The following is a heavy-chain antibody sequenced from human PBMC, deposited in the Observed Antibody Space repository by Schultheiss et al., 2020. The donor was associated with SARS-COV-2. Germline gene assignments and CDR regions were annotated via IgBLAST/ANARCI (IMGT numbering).Heavy chain of an antibody. CDR3: ARDEAVAGYGMDV. CDR1: GYTFTSYG. CDR2: INPNSGGT. D-gene: IGHD6-19*01. Sequence: ASVKVSCKASGYTFTSYGISWVRQAPGQGLEWMGWINPNSGGTNYAQKFQGWVTMTRDTSISTAYMELSRLRSDDTAVYYCARDEAVAGYGMDVWGQGTTVTVSS. V-gene: IGHV1-2*04. J-gene: IGHJ6*02.